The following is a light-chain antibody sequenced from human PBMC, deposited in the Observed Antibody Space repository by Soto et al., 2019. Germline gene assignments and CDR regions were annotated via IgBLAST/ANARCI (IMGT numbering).Light chain of an antibody. CDR3: QQYNSYWT. CDR2: KAF. J-gene: IGKJ1*01. CDR1: QSISSW. Sequence: DLQMTQSPSTLSASVGDRVTITCRASQSISSWLAWYQQKPGKAPKLLIYKAFSLESGVPSRFSGSGSGTEFTLTISRLQPDDFATYYCQQYNSYWTFGQGTKVEIK. V-gene: IGKV1-5*03.